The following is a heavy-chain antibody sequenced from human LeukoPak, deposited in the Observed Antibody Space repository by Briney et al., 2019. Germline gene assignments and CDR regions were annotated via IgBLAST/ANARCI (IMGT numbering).Heavy chain of an antibody. CDR2: INPSGGST. V-gene: IGHV1-46*01. J-gene: IGHJ5*02. CDR3: ATGPAAVKVEYWLDP. CDR1: GYTFTSYY. D-gene: IGHD2-2*01. Sequence: ASVKVSCKASGYTFTSYYMHWVRQAPGQGLEWMGIINPSGGSTSYAQKFQGRVTITADTSTDTAYMELSSLISEDTAVYYCATGPAAVKVEYWLDPWGQGSLVTVSS.